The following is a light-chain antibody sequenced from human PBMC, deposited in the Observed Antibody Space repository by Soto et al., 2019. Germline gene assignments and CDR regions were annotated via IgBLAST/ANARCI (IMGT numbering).Light chain of an antibody. V-gene: IGKV3-20*01. CDR1: QSVSSSY. Sequence: EIVLTQSPGTLSLSPGERATLSCRASQSVSSSYLAWYQQKPGQAPRLLIYGAFGRATGIPDRFSGSGSGTDFTLTISRLEPEDFAFYYCQQYKTFGQGTKVDI. CDR3: QQYKT. CDR2: GAF. J-gene: IGKJ1*01.